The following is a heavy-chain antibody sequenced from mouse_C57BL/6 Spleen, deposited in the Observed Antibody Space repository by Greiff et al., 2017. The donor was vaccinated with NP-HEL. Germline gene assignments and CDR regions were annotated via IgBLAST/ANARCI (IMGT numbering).Heavy chain of an antibody. D-gene: IGHD2-3*01. J-gene: IGHJ3*01. CDR2: IRLKSDNYAT. Sequence: EVQGVESGGGLVQPGGSMKLSCVASGFTFSNYWMNWVRQSPEKGLEWVAQIRLKSDNYATHYAESVKGRFTISRDDSKSSVYLQMNNLRAEDTGIYYCTKGDGYYGFAYWGQGTLVTVSA. CDR3: TKGDGYYGFAY. V-gene: IGHV6-3*01. CDR1: GFTFSNYW.